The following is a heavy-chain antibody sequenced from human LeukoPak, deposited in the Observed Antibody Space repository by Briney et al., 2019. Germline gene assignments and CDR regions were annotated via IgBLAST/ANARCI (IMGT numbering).Heavy chain of an antibody. J-gene: IGHJ3*02. V-gene: IGHV3-48*03. CDR3: AGEAAADVFDI. CDR1: RFTFSSYE. Sequence: SGGSLRLSCAASRFTFSSYEMNWVRQTPGKGLEWVSYISSSGSTISYADSVKGRFTISRDNAKNSLYLQMNSLRADDTAVYYCAGEAAADVFDIWGQGTMVTVSS. D-gene: IGHD6-13*01. CDR2: ISSSGSTI.